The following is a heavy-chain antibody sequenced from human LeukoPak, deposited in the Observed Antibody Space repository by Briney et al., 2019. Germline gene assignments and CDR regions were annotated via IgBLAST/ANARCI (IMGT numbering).Heavy chain of an antibody. V-gene: IGHV3-23*01. CDR1: GFTFSSYA. CDR2: ISGSGGST. J-gene: IGHJ4*02. D-gene: IGHD5-18*01. CDR3: ARPKTTWIQLWYPLDY. Sequence: PGGSLRLSCAASGFTFSSYAMSWVRQAPGKGLEWVSAISGSGGSTYYADSVKGRFTISRDNAKNLLYLQMNSLRADDTAVYYCARPKTTWIQLWYPLDYWGQGTLVTVSS.